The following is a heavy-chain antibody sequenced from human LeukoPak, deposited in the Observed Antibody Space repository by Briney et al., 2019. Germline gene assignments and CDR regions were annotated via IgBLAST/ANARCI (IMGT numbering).Heavy chain of an antibody. D-gene: IGHD5-12*01. CDR1: GGSISSGDYY. J-gene: IGHJ6*02. Sequence: SQTLSLTCTVSGGSISSGDYYWSWIRQPPGKGLEWIGYIYYSGSTYYNPSLKSRVTISVDTSKNQFSLKLSSVTAADTAVYYCASQGYSGSFYYYYGMDVWGQGTTVTVSS. V-gene: IGHV4-30-4*01. CDR3: ASQGYSGSFYYYYGMDV. CDR2: IYYSGST.